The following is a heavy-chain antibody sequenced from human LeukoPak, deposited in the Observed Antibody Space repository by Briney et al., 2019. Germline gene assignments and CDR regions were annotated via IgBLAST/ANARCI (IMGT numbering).Heavy chain of an antibody. D-gene: IGHD3-10*01. CDR2: IYHSGST. CDR1: GGSISSGGYS. Sequence: SETLSLTCAVSGGSISSGGYSQSWIRQPPGKGLEWIGYIYHSGSTYYNPSLKSRVTISVDTSKNQFSLKLNSVTATDTAVYYCARHYGPWGQGTLVTVSS. J-gene: IGHJ4*02. CDR3: ARHYGP. V-gene: IGHV4-30-2*03.